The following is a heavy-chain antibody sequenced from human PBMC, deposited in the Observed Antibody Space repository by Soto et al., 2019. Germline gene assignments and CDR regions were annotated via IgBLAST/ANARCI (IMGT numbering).Heavy chain of an antibody. V-gene: IGHV1-8*01. CDR1: GYTFTSYD. J-gene: IGHJ6*03. CDR2: MNPNSGNT. Sequence: GASVKVSCKASGYTFTSYDINWVRQATGQGLEWMGWMNPNSGNTGYAQKFQGRVTMTRNTSISTAYMELSSLRSEDTAVYYCARGLYYDFWSSLKWDYYYYYMDVWGKGTTVTVSS. D-gene: IGHD3-3*01. CDR3: ARGLYYDFWSSLKWDYYYYYMDV.